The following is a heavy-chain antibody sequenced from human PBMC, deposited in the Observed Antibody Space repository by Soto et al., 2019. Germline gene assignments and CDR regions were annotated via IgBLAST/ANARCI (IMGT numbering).Heavy chain of an antibody. CDR3: ARGYSSSSYWFDS. J-gene: IGHJ5*01. CDR1: GGSISSYY. V-gene: IGHV4-59*01. CDR2: IYYSGST. Sequence: SETLSLTCTVSGGSISSYYWSWIRQPPGKGLEWIGYIYYSGSTNYNPSLKSRVTISVDTSKNQFSLKLSSVTAADTAVYYCARGYSSSSYWFDSGGQGTLVTVSS. D-gene: IGHD6-6*01.